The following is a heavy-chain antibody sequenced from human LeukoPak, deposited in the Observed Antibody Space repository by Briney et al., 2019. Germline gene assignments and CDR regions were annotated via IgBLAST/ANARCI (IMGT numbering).Heavy chain of an antibody. J-gene: IGHJ4*02. D-gene: IGHD3-22*01. V-gene: IGHV4-59*12. CDR3: ARRNYDPHFDY. Sequence: PSETLSLTCTVSGGSISSYYWSWIRQPPGKGLEWIGYIYYSGSTNYNPSLKSRVTISVDTSKNQFSLKLTSVTAADTAVYYCARRNYDPHFDYWGQGTLVTVSS. CDR2: IYYSGST. CDR1: GGSISSYY.